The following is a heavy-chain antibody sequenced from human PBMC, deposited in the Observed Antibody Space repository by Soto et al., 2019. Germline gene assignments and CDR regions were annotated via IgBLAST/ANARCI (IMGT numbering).Heavy chain of an antibody. CDR1: GDSVSSNSAA. J-gene: IGHJ6*03. Sequence: QSQTLSLTCAISGDSVSSNSAAWNWIRQSPSRGLEWLGRTYYRSKWYNDYAVSVKSRITINPDTSKNQFSLQLNSVTPEDTAVYYCARGTMVRGVYYYYMDVWGKGTTVTVSS. CDR3: ARGTMVRGVYYYYMDV. V-gene: IGHV6-1*01. D-gene: IGHD3-10*01. CDR2: TYYRSKWYN.